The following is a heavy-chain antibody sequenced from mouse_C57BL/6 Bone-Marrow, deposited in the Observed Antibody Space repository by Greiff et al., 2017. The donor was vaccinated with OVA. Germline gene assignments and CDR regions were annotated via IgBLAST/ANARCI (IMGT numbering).Heavy chain of an antibody. CDR1: GFTFSDYG. Sequence: EVKLVESGGGLVQPGGSLKLSCAASGFTFSDYGMAWVRQAPRKGPEWVAFISNLAYSIYYADTVTGRFTISRENAKNTLYLEMSSLRSEDTAMYYCARHHGSFDYWGQGTTLTVSS. D-gene: IGHD1-1*01. CDR3: ARHHGSFDY. CDR2: ISNLAYSI. J-gene: IGHJ2*01. V-gene: IGHV5-15*01.